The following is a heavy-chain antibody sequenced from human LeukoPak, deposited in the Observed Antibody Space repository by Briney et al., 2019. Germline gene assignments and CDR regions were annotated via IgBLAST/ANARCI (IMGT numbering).Heavy chain of an antibody. D-gene: IGHD3-3*01. CDR1: GYTFTGYY. J-gene: IGHJ4*02. Sequence: VASVKVSCKASGYTFTGYYMHWVRQAPGQGLEWMGWINPNSGGTNYAQKFQGRVTMTRDTSISTAYMELSRLRSDDTAVYYCARQYYDFWSGYLIGSATVFDYWGQGTLVTVSS. CDR2: INPNSGGT. CDR3: ARQYYDFWSGYLIGSATVFDY. V-gene: IGHV1-2*02.